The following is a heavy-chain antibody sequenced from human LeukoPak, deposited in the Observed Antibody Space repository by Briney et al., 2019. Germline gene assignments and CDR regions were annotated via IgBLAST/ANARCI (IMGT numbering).Heavy chain of an antibody. CDR3: LAYYYDSSGSHFDY. CDR2: IYPRDSDT. Sequence: GESLKISCKTSGYKFTNYWIGWVRQMPGKGLEWMGIIYPRDSDTRYSPSFQGQVTISADKSISTAYLQWSSLKASDTAMYYCLAYYYDSSGSHFDYWGQGTLVTVSS. J-gene: IGHJ4*02. V-gene: IGHV5-51*01. CDR1: GYKFTNYW. D-gene: IGHD3-22*01.